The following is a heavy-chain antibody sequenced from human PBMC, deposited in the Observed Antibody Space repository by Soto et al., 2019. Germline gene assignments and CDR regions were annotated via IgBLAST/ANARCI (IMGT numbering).Heavy chain of an antibody. V-gene: IGHV3-30-3*01. CDR1: GFTFSSYA. Sequence: QVQLVESGGGVVQPGRSLRLSCAASGFTFSSYAMHWVRQAPGKGLEWVAVISYDGSNKYYADSVKGRFTISRDNSKNTLYLQMNSLRAEDTAVYYCARDPDCSSTSCFEDTHHDQDYWGQGTLVTVSS. D-gene: IGHD2-2*01. J-gene: IGHJ4*02. CDR3: ARDPDCSSTSCFEDTHHDQDY. CDR2: ISYDGSNK.